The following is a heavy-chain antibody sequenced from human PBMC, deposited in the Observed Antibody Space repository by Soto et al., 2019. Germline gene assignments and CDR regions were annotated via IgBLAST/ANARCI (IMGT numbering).Heavy chain of an antibody. CDR1: GFTFSSYA. V-gene: IGHV3-30-3*01. D-gene: IGHD1-26*01. CDR3: AKDQGYSGSYWSLYYYYGMDV. CDR2: ISYDGSNK. Sequence: PGGSLRLSCAASGFTFSSYAMHWVRQAPGKGLEWVAVISYDGSNKYYADSVKGRFTISRDNSKNTLYLQMNSLRAEDTAVYYCAKDQGYSGSYWSLYYYYGMDVWGQGTTVTVSS. J-gene: IGHJ6*02.